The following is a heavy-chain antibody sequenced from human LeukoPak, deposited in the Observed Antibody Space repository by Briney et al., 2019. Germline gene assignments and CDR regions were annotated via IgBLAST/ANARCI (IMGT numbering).Heavy chain of an antibody. CDR1: GGSFTDYF. Sequence: SETLSLTCTVYGGSFTDYFWTCIRQSPGKGLEWIGEINDYTGDTNYNPSLNSRVSISLEKSKNQFSLELRSVTAADTAVYYCARGRIAKIVVVHSFSYGMDVWGQGTTVTISS. V-gene: IGHV4-34*01. J-gene: IGHJ6*02. CDR3: ARGRIAKIVVVHSFSYGMDV. CDR2: INDYTGDT. D-gene: IGHD3-22*01.